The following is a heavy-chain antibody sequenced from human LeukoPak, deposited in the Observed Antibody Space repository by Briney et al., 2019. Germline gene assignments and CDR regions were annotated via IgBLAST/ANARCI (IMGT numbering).Heavy chain of an antibody. CDR3: AKDHEEDSSGYSPPWYFDL. V-gene: IGHV3-23*01. CDR1: GFTFSSYA. J-gene: IGHJ2*01. D-gene: IGHD3-22*01. CDR2: ISGSGGST. Sequence: GGSLRLSCAASGFTFSSYAMSWVRQAPGKGLEWVSAISGSGGSTYYADSVKGRFTISRDNSKNTLYLQMNSLRAEDTAVYYCAKDHEEDSSGYSPPWYFDLWGRGTLVTVSS.